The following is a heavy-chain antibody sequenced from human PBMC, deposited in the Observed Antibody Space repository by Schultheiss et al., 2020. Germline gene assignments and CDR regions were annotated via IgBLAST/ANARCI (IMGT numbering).Heavy chain of an antibody. J-gene: IGHJ2*01. Sequence: SETLSLTCAVYGGSFSGYYWSWIRQPPGKGLEWIGSIYYSGNTNYNPSLKSRVTISVDKSKNQFSLKLSSVTAADTAVYYCARTERWLQYWYFDLWGRGTLVTVSS. CDR3: ARTERWLQYWYFDL. CDR2: IYYSGNT. V-gene: IGHV4-34*01. CDR1: GGSFSGYY. D-gene: IGHD5-24*01.